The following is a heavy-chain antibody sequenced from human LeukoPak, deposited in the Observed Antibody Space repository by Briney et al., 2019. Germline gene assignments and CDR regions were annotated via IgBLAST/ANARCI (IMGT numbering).Heavy chain of an antibody. V-gene: IGHV3-21*01. CDR1: GFTVSSNY. CDR2: ITFSSTYI. Sequence: PGGSLRLSCAASGFTVSSNYMSWVRQAPGKGLEWVSAITFSSTYIYYADSVKGRFTVSRDNTKNSLSLQMNSLRAEDTAVYYWAKDRSAGTTGGGLDPWGQGTLVTVSS. CDR3: AKDRSAGTTGGGLDP. J-gene: IGHJ5*02. D-gene: IGHD1-1*01.